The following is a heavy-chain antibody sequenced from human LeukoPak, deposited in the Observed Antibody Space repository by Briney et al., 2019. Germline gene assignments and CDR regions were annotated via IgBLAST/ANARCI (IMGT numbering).Heavy chain of an antibody. CDR3: AREGVGGSYVGAFDI. D-gene: IGHD1-26*01. V-gene: IGHV1-18*01. CDR2: IRPYSGET. J-gene: IGHJ3*02. Sequence: GASVKVSCKASGYSFSSFGISWVRQAPGQGLEWIGWIRPYSGETNYAQRLQGRVTMTTDPSTTSAYMELRSLRSDDTAVYYCAREGVGGSYVGAFDIWGQGTMVTVSS. CDR1: GYSFSSFG.